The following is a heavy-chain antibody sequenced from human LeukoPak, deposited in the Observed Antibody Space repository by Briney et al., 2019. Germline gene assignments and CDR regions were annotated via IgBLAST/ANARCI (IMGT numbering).Heavy chain of an antibody. CDR1: GYTFTSYG. D-gene: IGHD3-22*01. CDR2: ISAYNGNT. J-gene: IGHJ4*02. CDR3: ARGLYYYDSSGRFDY. V-gene: IGHV1-18*01. Sequence: GASVKVSCKASGYTFTSYGISWVRQAPGQGLEWMGWISAYNGNTNYAQKLQGRVTMTTDTSTSTAYMELRSLRSDDTAVYYCARGLYYYDSSGRFDYWGQGTLVTVSS.